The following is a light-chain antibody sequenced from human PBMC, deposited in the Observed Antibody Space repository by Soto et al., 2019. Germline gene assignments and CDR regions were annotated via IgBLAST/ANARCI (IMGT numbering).Light chain of an antibody. CDR2: SSF. CDR3: QQSHRPPHYT. V-gene: IGKV1-39*01. Sequence: DIQMTQSPSSLSACVGDRVTITCRASQSISNYLNWYRHRPGKAPELLIYSSFTLQSGVPSRFSGSGSGTDFTLTISGLQPEDFAIYYCQQSHRPPHYTFGQVNRREI. J-gene: IGKJ2*01. CDR1: QSISNY.